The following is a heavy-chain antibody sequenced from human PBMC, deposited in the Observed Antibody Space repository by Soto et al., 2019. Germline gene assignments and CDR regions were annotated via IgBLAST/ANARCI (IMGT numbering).Heavy chain of an antibody. V-gene: IGHV3-23*01. D-gene: IGHD3-22*01. CDR2: ISGSGGST. Sequence: LRVSCAASGFTFSSYAMSRVRQAAATGLGGVSAISGSGGSTYYADSVRGRITISRDNSKNTLHLQLNSLRAEDTAVYYCAKSPPFVTMIVVVIAFDYWGQGTLVTVSS. CDR1: GFTFSSYA. J-gene: IGHJ4*02. CDR3: AKSPPFVTMIVVVIAFDY.